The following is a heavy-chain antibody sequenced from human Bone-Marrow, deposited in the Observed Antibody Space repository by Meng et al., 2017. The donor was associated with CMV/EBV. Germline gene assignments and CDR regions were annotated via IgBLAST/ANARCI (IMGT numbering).Heavy chain of an antibody. V-gene: IGHV3-7*03. Sequence: GGSLRLSCTGFGVILSDHWMTWIRQAPGKGLECVANINQDGGERHYVDSVKGRFTISRDNAKNSLYLQMNSLRAEDTALYYCAKDIGEATVTTYGMDVWGQGTTVTVSS. CDR2: INQDGGER. J-gene: IGHJ6*02. CDR3: AKDIGEATVTTYGMDV. CDR1: GVILSDHW. D-gene: IGHD4-11*01.